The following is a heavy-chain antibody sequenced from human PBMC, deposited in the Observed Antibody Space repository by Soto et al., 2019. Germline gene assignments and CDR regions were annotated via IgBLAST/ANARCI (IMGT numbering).Heavy chain of an antibody. CDR1: GGSISTYY. J-gene: IGHJ3*02. CDR2: IYYTGST. CDR3: ARVQTYYYDRSGYGRDAFDI. D-gene: IGHD3-22*01. V-gene: IGHV4-59*12. Sequence: PSETLSLTXTVSGGSISTYYWSWIRQPPGKRLEWVGYIYYTGSTNYNPSLRSRVTISVDTSKNQFSLKLSSVTAADTAVYYCARVQTYYYDRSGYGRDAFDIWGLGTMVTVSS.